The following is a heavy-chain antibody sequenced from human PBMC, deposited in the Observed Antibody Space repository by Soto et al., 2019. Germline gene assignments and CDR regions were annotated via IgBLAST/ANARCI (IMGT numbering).Heavy chain of an antibody. CDR3: ARDRLPAVTPPESEYYYGMDV. J-gene: IGHJ6*02. V-gene: IGHV1-69*13. CDR1: VWAISSYA. D-gene: IGHD4-17*01. CDR2: IIPIFGTA. Sequence: SSVNVSRKASVWAISSYAISWVRQDPGQGLEWMGGIIPIFGTANYAQKFQGRVTITADESTSTAYMELSSLRSEDTAVYYCARDRLPAVTPPESEYYYGMDVWGQGTTVTVSS.